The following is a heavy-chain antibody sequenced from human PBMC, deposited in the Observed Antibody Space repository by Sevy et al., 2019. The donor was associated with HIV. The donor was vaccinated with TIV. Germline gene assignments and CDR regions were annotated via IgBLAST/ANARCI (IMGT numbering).Heavy chain of an antibody. V-gene: IGHV4-4*07. CDR3: ARSNWVTATNGFSNSYYFDY. D-gene: IGHD7-27*01. Sequence: SETLSLTCTVSGDSFSSYFWAWIRQPAGKGLEWIGRINTSGSTNYNPSLKSGVTMSVDTSKSPFSLKVTSLTAADTAIYFCARSNWVTATNGFSNSYYFDYWGQGSLVTVSS. CDR2: INTSGST. J-gene: IGHJ4*02. CDR1: GDSFSSYF.